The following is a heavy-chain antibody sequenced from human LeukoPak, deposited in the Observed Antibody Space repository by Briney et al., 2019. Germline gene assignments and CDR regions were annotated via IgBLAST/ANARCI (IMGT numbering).Heavy chain of an antibody. CDR3: ARDGGNSRFDY. V-gene: IGHV1-2*05. CDR2: INPRSCGT. Sequence: ASVKVSCKASGYTFTGYYMHWVRQAPGQGLEWMGRINPRSCGTNYAQKFQGRVTMTRDTSLSTEHMELRRLRYVDTRVYYSARDGGNSRFDYWGQGTLVTVSS. CDR1: GYTFTGYY. D-gene: IGHD4-23*01. J-gene: IGHJ4*02.